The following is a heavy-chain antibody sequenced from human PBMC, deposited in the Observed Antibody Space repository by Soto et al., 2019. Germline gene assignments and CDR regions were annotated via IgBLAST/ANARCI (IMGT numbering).Heavy chain of an antibody. D-gene: IGHD4-4*01. CDR3: ARVLSGATVTFYGMDV. CDR1: GFTFSSYS. Sequence: EVQLVESGGGLVKPGGSLRLSCAASGFTFSSYSMNWVRQSPGKGLEWVSSISSSSSYIYYADSVKGRFTISRDNAKNSLYLQMNSLRAEDTAVYYCARVLSGATVTFYGMDVRGQGTTVTVSS. CDR2: ISSSSSYI. J-gene: IGHJ6*02. V-gene: IGHV3-21*01.